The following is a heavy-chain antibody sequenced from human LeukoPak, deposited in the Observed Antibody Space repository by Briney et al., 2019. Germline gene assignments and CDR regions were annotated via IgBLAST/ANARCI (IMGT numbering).Heavy chain of an antibody. J-gene: IGHJ6*03. CDR2: ISGSGGST. D-gene: IGHD2-2*01. V-gene: IGHV3-23*01. CDR1: GFTFSDYA. Sequence: GGSLRLSCAASGFTFSDYAMNWVRQAPGKGLEWVSAISGSGGSTYYADSVKGRFTISRDNSKNTLYLQMNSPRAEDTAVYYCAKGGERGYQLLPYYMDVWGKGTTVTVSS. CDR3: AKGGERGYQLLPYYMDV.